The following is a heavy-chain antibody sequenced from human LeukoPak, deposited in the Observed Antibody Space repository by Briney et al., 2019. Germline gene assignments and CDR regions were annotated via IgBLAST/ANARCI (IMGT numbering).Heavy chain of an antibody. CDR3: ARHGYGDFVGNWFDP. Sequence: SETLSLTCTVSGGSISSYYWSWIRQPAGKGLEWIGRIYTSGSTNYNPSLKSRVTISVDTSKNQFSLKLSSVTAADTAVYYCARHGYGDFVGNWFDPWGQGTLVTVSS. J-gene: IGHJ5*02. V-gene: IGHV4-4*07. CDR1: GGSISSYY. D-gene: IGHD4-17*01. CDR2: IYTSGST.